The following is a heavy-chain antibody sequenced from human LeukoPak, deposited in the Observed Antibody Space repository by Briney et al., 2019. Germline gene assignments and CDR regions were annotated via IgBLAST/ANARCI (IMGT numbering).Heavy chain of an antibody. Sequence: SETLSLTCTVSGGSISSYYWSWIRQPPGKGLEWIGYIYYSGSTNYNPSLKSRVTISVDTSKNQVSLNLRSVSAADTAVYYCTRDDFGIKTDWEDYYYMDVWGEGTTVTVSS. V-gene: IGHV4-59*12. D-gene: IGHD3-3*01. CDR3: TRDDFGIKTDWEDYYYMDV. CDR1: GGSISSYY. J-gene: IGHJ6*03. CDR2: IYYSGST.